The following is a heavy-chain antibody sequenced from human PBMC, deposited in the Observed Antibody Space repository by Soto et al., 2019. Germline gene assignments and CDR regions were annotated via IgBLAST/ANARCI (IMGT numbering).Heavy chain of an antibody. Sequence: ASVKVSCKASGYTFTSYGISWVRQAPGQGLEWMGWISAYNGNTNYAQKLQGRVTMTTDTSTSTAYMELRSLRSVTAADTAVYYCARDHGNNDYRYYFDFWGQGTLVTVSS. CDR1: GYTFTSYG. D-gene: IGHD4-17*01. CDR2: ISAYNGNT. CDR3: ARDHGNNDYRYYFDF. V-gene: IGHV1-18*01. J-gene: IGHJ4*02.